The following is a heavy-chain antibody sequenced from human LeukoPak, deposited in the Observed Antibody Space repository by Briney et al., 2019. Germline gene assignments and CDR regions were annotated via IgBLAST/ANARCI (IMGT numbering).Heavy chain of an antibody. Sequence: PGGSLRLSCAAFGFTFSSYAMSWVRQAPGKGLEWVSAISGSGGSTYYADSVKGRFTISRDNSKNTLYLQMNSLRAEDTAVYYCAKRGSSGWIYYFDYWGQGTLVTVSS. CDR2: ISGSGGST. CDR1: GFTFSSYA. CDR3: AKRGSSGWIYYFDY. D-gene: IGHD6-19*01. V-gene: IGHV3-23*01. J-gene: IGHJ4*02.